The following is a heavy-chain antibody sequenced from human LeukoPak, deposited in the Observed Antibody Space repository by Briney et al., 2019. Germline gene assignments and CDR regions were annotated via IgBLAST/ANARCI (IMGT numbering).Heavy chain of an antibody. V-gene: IGHV3-49*04. CDR1: GFTFGDYA. CDR2: IRSKAYGGTT. CDR3: TREVVVAAPLDY. D-gene: IGHD2-15*01. J-gene: IGHJ4*02. Sequence: QPGRSLRLSCPASGFTFGDYAMSWVRPAPGKGLEWVGFIRSKAYGGTTEYAASAKGRFTISRDDSKSIAYLQMNSLKTEDTAVYYCTREVVVAAPLDYWGQGTLVTVSS.